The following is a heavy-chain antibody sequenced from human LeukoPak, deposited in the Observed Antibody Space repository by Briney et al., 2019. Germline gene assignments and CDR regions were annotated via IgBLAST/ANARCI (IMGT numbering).Heavy chain of an antibody. J-gene: IGHJ3*02. CDR1: GFTFSSYA. CDR2: ISGSGGST. V-gene: IGHV3-23*01. D-gene: IGHD3-22*01. Sequence: GGSLRLSCAASGFTFSSYAMSWVRQAPGKGLEWVSAISGSGGSTYYADSVKGRFTISRDNSKNTLYPQMNSLRAEDTAVYYCAKVLAYYYDSSGQVGKYDAFDIWGQGTMVTVSS. CDR3: AKVLAYYYDSSGQVGKYDAFDI.